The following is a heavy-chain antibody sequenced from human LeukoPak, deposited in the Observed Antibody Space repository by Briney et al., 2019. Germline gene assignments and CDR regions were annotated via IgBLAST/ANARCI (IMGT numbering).Heavy chain of an antibody. Sequence: GSLRLSCVASGFTFSESWMTWVRQAPGKGLEWVAVISYDGSNKYYADSVKGRFTISRDNSKNTLYLQMNSLRAEDTAVYYCARDSPPTVTYYFDYWGQGTLVTVSS. CDR2: ISYDGSNK. CDR3: ARDSPPTVTYYFDY. D-gene: IGHD4-17*01. CDR1: GFTFSESW. J-gene: IGHJ4*02. V-gene: IGHV3-30*03.